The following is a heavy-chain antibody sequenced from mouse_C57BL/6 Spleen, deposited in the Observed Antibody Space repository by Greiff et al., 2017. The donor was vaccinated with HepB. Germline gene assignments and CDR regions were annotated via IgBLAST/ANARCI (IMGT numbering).Heavy chain of an antibody. V-gene: IGHV5-17*01. J-gene: IGHJ2*01. Sequence: EVQLVESGGGLVKPGGSLKLSCAASGFTFSDYGMHWVRQAPEKGLEWVAYISSGSSTIYYADTVKGRFTICRDNAKNTLFLQMTSLRADDTAMYYCARTGSYYFYYWGQGTTLTVSS. CDR2: ISSGSSTI. CDR3: ARTGSYYFYY. CDR1: GFTFSDYG. D-gene: IGHD2-2*01.